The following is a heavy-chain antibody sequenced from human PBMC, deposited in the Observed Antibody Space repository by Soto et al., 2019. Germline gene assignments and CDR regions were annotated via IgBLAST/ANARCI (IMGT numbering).Heavy chain of an antibody. D-gene: IGHD6-19*01. CDR1: GFTFSSYG. Sequence: QVQLVESGGGVVQPGRSLRLSCAASGFTFSSYGMHWVRQAPGKGLEWVAVIWYDGSNKYYADSVKGRFTISRDNSKNTLYLQMNSLRAEDTAVYYCARDPGYSSGLTDYWGQGTLVTVSS. J-gene: IGHJ4*02. CDR2: IWYDGSNK. CDR3: ARDPGYSSGLTDY. V-gene: IGHV3-33*01.